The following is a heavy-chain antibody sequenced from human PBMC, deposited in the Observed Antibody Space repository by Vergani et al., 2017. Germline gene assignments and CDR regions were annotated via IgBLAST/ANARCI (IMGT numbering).Heavy chain of an antibody. J-gene: IGHJ6*04. D-gene: IGHD1-1*01. V-gene: IGHV3-13*01. CDR1: GFTFSSND. CDR3: AKEFCGTGNCYGWNHLEV. CDR2: IGVDGDR. Sequence: VESGGGLVQPGGSLRLSCTVSGFTFSSNDFHWVRQTAGKGLEWVSSIGVDGDRYYSDSGKGRFTISRDNGQSYLYLDMDNLGVEDMAVYFCAKEFCGTGNCYGWNHLEVWGEGTSVTVSS.